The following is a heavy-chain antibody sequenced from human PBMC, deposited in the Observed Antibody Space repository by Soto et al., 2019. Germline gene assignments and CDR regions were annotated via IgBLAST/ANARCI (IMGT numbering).Heavy chain of an antibody. J-gene: IGHJ5*02. CDR1: GYTLTELS. CDR3: ATPLTAAAGNRWFDP. Sequence: VASVKVSCKVSGYTLTELSMHWVRQAPGKGLEWMGGFDPEDGETIYAQKFQGRVTMTEDTSTDTAYMELSSLRSEDTAVYYCATPLTAAAGNRWFDPWGQGTLVTVSS. D-gene: IGHD6-13*01. CDR2: FDPEDGET. V-gene: IGHV1-24*01.